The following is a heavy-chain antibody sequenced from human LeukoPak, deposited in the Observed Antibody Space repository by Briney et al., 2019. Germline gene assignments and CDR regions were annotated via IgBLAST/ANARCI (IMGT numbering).Heavy chain of an antibody. D-gene: IGHD3-22*01. V-gene: IGHV3-33*06. CDR2: IWYDGSNK. CDR1: GFSFSSNG. Sequence: GGSLRLSCAASGFSFSSNGMHWGRHDLGRGLGWVAVIWYDGSNKYYTDSVKGRFPSSRDNSKNTLYLQMHSLRAEDTAVYYCAKDVFYYDPGGYFDYWGQGTLVTVSS. CDR3: AKDVFYYDPGGYFDY. J-gene: IGHJ4*02.